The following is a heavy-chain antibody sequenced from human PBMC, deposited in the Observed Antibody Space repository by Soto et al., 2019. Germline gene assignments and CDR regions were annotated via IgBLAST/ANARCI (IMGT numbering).Heavy chain of an antibody. V-gene: IGHV3-7*01. CDR2: IKEDGSEK. Sequence: PVGSLRLSCVASGFTFSSYWMSWVRQAPGRGLEWVANIKEDGSEKYYVDSVKGRFTISRDNAKNPLYLQMNSLRAEDTAVYYCALGALRSLDWALDYWGQGTLVTVSS. CDR1: GFTFSSYW. J-gene: IGHJ4*02. D-gene: IGHD3-9*01. CDR3: ALGALRSLDWALDY.